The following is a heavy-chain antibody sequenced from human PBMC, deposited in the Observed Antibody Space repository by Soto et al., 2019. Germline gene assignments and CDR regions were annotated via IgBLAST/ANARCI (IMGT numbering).Heavy chain of an antibody. CDR2: ISSTGST. D-gene: IGHD6-19*01. Sequence: GGSLRLSCAASGFTFSSYAMTWVRQAPGKGPEWLSVISSTGSTYFADSVKGRFTISRDNSKNTLSLQMHSLRVDDTAVYYCAKVGSSAWYHNSYFDYWGQGTLGTVS. CDR1: GFTFSSYA. CDR3: AKVGSSAWYHNSYFDY. V-gene: IGHV3-23*01. J-gene: IGHJ4*02.